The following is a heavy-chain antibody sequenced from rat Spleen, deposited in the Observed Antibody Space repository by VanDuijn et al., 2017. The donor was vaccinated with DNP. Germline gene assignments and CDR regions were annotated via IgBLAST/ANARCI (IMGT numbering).Heavy chain of an antibody. V-gene: IGHV2-6*01. D-gene: IGHD4-3*01. CDR1: GFSLTSYT. Sequence: QVQLRESGPGLVQPSQTLSLTCTVSGFSLTSYTLTWVRQPPGKGLECIAAMSSGGSTYYNSAFKSRLSISRDTSKSQVFLKMNSLQTEDTAMYFCAAYISGFDYWGQGVVVTVSS. J-gene: IGHJ2*01. CDR2: MSSGGST. CDR3: AAYISGFDY.